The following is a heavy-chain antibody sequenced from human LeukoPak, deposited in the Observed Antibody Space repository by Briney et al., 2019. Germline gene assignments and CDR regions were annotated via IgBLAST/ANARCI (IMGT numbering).Heavy chain of an antibody. CDR2: IYYSGST. CDR1: GGSISSYY. CDR3: ARSAYYGSGSIDWFDP. Sequence: TPSETLSLTCTVSGGSISSYYWSWIRQPPGKGLEWIGYIYYSGSTNYNPSLKSRVTISVDTSKIQFSLKLSSVTAADTAVYYCARSAYYGSGSIDWFDPWGQGTLVTVSS. D-gene: IGHD3-10*01. J-gene: IGHJ5*02. V-gene: IGHV4-59*01.